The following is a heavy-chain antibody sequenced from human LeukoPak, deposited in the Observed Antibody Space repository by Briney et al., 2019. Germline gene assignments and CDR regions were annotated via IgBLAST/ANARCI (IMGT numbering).Heavy chain of an antibody. J-gene: IGHJ3*02. Sequence: SQTLSLTCAISGDSVSSNSAAWNWIRQSPSRGLEWLGSTYYRSKLYNDYAVSVKSRITVNPDNSKNQFTLQLNSVTPEDTDVYCCAFGNGFDYAFDIWGQGTMVTASS. V-gene: IGHV6-1*01. CDR1: GDSVSSNSAA. D-gene: IGHD3-9*01. CDR2: TYYRSKLYN. CDR3: AFGNGFDYAFDI.